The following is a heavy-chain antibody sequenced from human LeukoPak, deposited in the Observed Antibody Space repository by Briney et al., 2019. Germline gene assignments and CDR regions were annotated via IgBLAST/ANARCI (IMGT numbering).Heavy chain of an antibody. Sequence: GGPLRLSCAASGFTFDDYVMHWIRQAPGKGLEWVSGISWNSGRIGYADSVKGRFTIYRDNAKNFLYLQMNSLRAEDMALYYCAKDTQADYYDSSGYTDYWGQGTLVTVSS. CDR1: GFTFDDYV. D-gene: IGHD3-22*01. CDR3: AKDTQADYYDSSGYTDY. V-gene: IGHV3-9*03. J-gene: IGHJ4*02. CDR2: ISWNSGRI.